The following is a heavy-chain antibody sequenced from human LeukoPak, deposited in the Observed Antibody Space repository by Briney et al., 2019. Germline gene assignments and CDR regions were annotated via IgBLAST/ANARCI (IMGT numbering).Heavy chain of an antibody. Sequence: GGSLRLSCAASGFTFSSYWMHWVRQAPGKGLVWVSRLVSDGSSASYADSVKGRFTISRDNTKNILYLQMNSLRAEDTAVYYCVRDSRYCPDVWGQGTTVTVSS. CDR1: GFTFSSYW. V-gene: IGHV3-74*01. D-gene: IGHD2-8*02. CDR3: VRDSRYCPDV. CDR2: LVSDGSSA. J-gene: IGHJ6*02.